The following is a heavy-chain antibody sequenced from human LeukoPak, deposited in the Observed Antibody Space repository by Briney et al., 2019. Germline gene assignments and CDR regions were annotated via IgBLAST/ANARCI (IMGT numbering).Heavy chain of an antibody. J-gene: IGHJ4*02. Sequence: GGSLRLSCAASGFTFADYGMSWVRQAPGKGLEWVSGINWNGGSTGYADSVKGRFTISRDNAKNSLYLQMNSLRAEDTALYHCARDMEPNYYGSGAPFDYWGQGTLVTVSS. CDR1: GFTFADYG. CDR2: INWNGGST. V-gene: IGHV3-20*01. CDR3: ARDMEPNYYGSGAPFDY. D-gene: IGHD3-10*01.